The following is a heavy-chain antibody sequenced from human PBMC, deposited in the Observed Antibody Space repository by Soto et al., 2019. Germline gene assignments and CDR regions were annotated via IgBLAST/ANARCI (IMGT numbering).Heavy chain of an antibody. CDR2: IIPIFGTA. CDR1: GGTCSSYA. Sequence: GASVKVSCKASGGTCSSYAISWVRQAPGQGLEWKGGIIPIFGTANYAQKFQGRVTITADESTSTAYMDLSSMRSEDTAVNYCATDSSSTSCYYPDIWGQGTTVTVSS. CDR3: ATDSSSTSCYYPDI. V-gene: IGHV1-69*13. D-gene: IGHD2-2*01. J-gene: IGHJ6*02.